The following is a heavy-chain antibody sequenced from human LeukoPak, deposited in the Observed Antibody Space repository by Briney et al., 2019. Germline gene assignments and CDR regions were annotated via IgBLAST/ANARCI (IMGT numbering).Heavy chain of an antibody. Sequence: PGGSLRLSCTASGFTFGDYAMSWFRQAPGKGLEWVGFIRSKAYGGTTEYAASVKGRFTISRDDSKSIAYLQMNSLKTEDTAVYYCTSVEHTRVYSSSPLPPLYYYYMDVWGKGTTVTVSS. CDR1: GFTFGDYA. V-gene: IGHV3-49*03. J-gene: IGHJ6*03. CDR2: IRSKAYGGTT. D-gene: IGHD6-6*01. CDR3: TSVEHTRVYSSSPLPPLYYYYMDV.